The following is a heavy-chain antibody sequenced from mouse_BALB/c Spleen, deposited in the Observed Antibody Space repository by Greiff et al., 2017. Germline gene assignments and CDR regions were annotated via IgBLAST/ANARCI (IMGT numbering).Heavy chain of an antibody. CDR2: ISSGSSTI. J-gene: IGHJ2*01. Sequence: EVKLVESGGGLVQPGGSRKLSCAASGFTFSSFGMHWVRQAPETGLEWVAYISSGSSTIYYADTVKGRFTISRDNPKNTLFLQMTSLRSEDTAMYYCARVWLRQGFDYWGQGTTLTVSS. CDR3: ARVWLRQGFDY. D-gene: IGHD2-2*01. V-gene: IGHV5-17*02. CDR1: GFTFSSFG.